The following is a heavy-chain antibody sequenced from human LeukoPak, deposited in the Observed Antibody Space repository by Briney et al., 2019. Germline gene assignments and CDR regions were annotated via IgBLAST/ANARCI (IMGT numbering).Heavy chain of an antibody. CDR3: ASRRSARQPYYYYMDI. D-gene: IGHD6-13*01. CDR2: IYKNGDT. Sequence: PSETLSLTCTVFGDSISSGYYFWSWIRQPAGKGLEWIGRIYKNGDTNYNPSLKSRVTISLDTSRNQFSLKLTSVTAADTAVYFCASRRSARQPYYYYMDIWGKGTTVTVSS. V-gene: IGHV4-61*02. CDR1: GDSISSGYYF. J-gene: IGHJ6*03.